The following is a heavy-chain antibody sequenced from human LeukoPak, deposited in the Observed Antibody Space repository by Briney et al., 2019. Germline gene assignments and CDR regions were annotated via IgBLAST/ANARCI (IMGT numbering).Heavy chain of an antibody. Sequence: GGSLRLSCAASGFTVSSNYMSWVRQAPGKGLEWVSLIYSGDSTYYADSVKGRFSISRDNSKNTLYLQMNSLRAEDTAVYYCARHLFSLVAAIEGAFDIWGQGTMVTVSS. J-gene: IGHJ3*02. CDR3: ARHLFSLVAAIEGAFDI. D-gene: IGHD5-12*01. V-gene: IGHV3-53*01. CDR1: GFTVSSNY. CDR2: IYSGDST.